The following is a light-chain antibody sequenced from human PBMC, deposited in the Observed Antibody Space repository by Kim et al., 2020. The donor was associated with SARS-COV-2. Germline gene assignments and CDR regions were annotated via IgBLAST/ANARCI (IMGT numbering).Light chain of an antibody. V-gene: IGLV2-14*01. CDR1: SSDVGGYNY. CDR2: DVS. CDR3: SSYTSSSTFV. Sequence: QSALTQPASVSGSPGQSITISCTGTSSDVGGYNYVSWYQQQPGKAPKLMIYDVSKRPSGVSTRFSGSKSGNTASLTISGLQAEDEADYYCSSYTSSSTFVFGTGTKVTVL. J-gene: IGLJ1*01.